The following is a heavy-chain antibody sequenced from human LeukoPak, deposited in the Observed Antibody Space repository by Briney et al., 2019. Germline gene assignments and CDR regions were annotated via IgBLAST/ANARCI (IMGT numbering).Heavy chain of an antibody. CDR1: GGSISSSSYY. J-gene: IGHJ4*02. D-gene: IGHD3-9*01. Sequence: PSETLSLTCTVSGGSISSSSYYWGWIRQPPGKGLEWIGSIYYSGSTYYNPSLKSRVTISVDTSKNQFSLKLSSVTAADTAVYYCARDAGYDILTGYSFDYWGQGTLVTVSS. CDR3: ARDAGYDILTGYSFDY. CDR2: IYYSGST. V-gene: IGHV4-39*07.